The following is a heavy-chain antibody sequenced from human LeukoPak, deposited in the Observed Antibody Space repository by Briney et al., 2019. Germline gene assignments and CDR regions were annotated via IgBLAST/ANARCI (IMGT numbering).Heavy chain of an antibody. CDR2: ISSSSSYI. V-gene: IGHV3-21*01. Sequence: GGSLRLSCAASGFTFSSYSMNWVRQAPEKGLEWVSSISSSSSYIYYADSVKGRFTISRDNAKNSLYLQMNSLRAEDTAVYYCASRDLSTSCYDYWGQGTLVTVSS. J-gene: IGHJ4*02. CDR1: GFTFSSYS. CDR3: ASRDLSTSCYDY. D-gene: IGHD2-2*01.